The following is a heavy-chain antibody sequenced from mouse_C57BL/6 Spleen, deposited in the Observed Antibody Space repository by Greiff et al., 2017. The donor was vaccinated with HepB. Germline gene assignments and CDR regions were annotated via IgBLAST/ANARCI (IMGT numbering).Heavy chain of an antibody. J-gene: IGHJ2*01. CDR2: IYPGDGDT. Sequence: VKLQESGPELVKPGASVKISCKASGYAFSSSWMNWVKQRPGKGLEWIGRIYPGDGDTNYNGKFKGKATLTADKSSSTAYMQLSSLTSEDSAVYFCASQTAQALDYWGQGTTLTVSS. CDR1: GYAFSSSW. D-gene: IGHD3-2*02. CDR3: ASQTAQALDY. V-gene: IGHV1-82*01.